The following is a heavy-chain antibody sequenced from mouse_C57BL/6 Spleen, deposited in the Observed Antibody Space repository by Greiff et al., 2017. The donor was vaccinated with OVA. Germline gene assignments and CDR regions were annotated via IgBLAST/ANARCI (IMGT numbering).Heavy chain of an antibody. Sequence: EVKLQESGGDLVKPGGSLKLSCAASGFTFSSYGMSWVRQTSDKRLEWVATISSGGCYTSYPDSVKGRFTISRDNAKNTLYLQMSSLKSEDTAMYYCARDPPYYYGSSIYWYFDVWGTGTTVTVSS. V-gene: IGHV5-6*01. CDR2: ISSGGCYT. J-gene: IGHJ1*03. CDR3: ARDPPYYYGSSIYWYFDV. D-gene: IGHD1-1*01. CDR1: GFTFSSYG.